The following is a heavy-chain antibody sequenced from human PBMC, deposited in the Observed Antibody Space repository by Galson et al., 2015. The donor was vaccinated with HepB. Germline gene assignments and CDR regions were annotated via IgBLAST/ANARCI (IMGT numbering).Heavy chain of an antibody. CDR1: GFTVSSNY. CDR3: ARGSSSWYRLSYYYGMDV. V-gene: IGHV3-53*01. D-gene: IGHD6-13*01. J-gene: IGHJ6*02. Sequence: SLRLSCAASGFTVSSNYMSWVRQAPGKGLEWVSVIYSGGSTCYADSVKGRFTISRDNSKNTLYLQMNSLRAEDTAVYYCARGSSSWYRLSYYYGMDVWGQGTTVTVSS. CDR2: IYSGGST.